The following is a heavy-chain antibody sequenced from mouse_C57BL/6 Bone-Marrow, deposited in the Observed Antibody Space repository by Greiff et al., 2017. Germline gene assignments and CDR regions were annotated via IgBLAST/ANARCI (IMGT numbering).Heavy chain of an antibody. J-gene: IGHJ2*01. CDR2: IRNKANGYTT. CDR1: GFTFTDYY. Sequence: EVQLVESGGGLVQPGGSLSLSCAASGFTFTDYYMSWVRQPPGKALEWLGFIRNKANGYTTEYSASVKGRFTISRDNSQSILYLQMNALRAEDSATYYGARYTLGLYYFDYWGQGTTLTVSS. V-gene: IGHV7-3*01. CDR3: ARYTLGLYYFDY. D-gene: IGHD4-1*01.